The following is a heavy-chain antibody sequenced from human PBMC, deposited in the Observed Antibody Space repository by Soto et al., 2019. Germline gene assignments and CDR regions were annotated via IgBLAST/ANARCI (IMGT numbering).Heavy chain of an antibody. CDR1: GFTFSSYD. Sequence: GGSLRLSCAASGFTFSSYDMHWVRQATGKGLEWVSAIGTAGDTYYPGSVKGRFTISRENAKNSLYLQMNSLRAEDTAVYYCARGPQPDYYYYGMDVWGQGTTVTVSS. CDR2: IGTAGDT. CDR3: ARGPQPDYYYYGMDV. J-gene: IGHJ6*02. V-gene: IGHV3-13*01.